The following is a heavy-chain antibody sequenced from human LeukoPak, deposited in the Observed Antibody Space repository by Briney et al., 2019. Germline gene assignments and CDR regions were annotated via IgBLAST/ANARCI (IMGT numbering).Heavy chain of an antibody. J-gene: IGHJ4*02. CDR1: GFTFSSYA. Sequence: GGSLRLSCAASGFTFSSYAMSWVRQAPGKGLEWVSAISGSGGSTYYADSVKGRFTISRDNSKNTLYLQMNSLRAEDTAVYYCEKSGDYGDYGESNYFDYWGQGTLVTVSS. CDR2: ISGSGGST. V-gene: IGHV3-23*01. D-gene: IGHD4-17*01. CDR3: EKSGDYGDYGESNYFDY.